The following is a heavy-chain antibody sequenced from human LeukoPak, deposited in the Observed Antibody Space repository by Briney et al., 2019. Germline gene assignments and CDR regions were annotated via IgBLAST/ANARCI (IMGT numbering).Heavy chain of an antibody. CDR3: ARARGSYRDDAFDI. V-gene: IGHV4-38-2*01. D-gene: IGHD1-26*01. CDR1: GYSISSGYY. J-gene: IGHJ3*02. Sequence: PSETLSLTCAVSGYSISSGYYWGWIRQPPGKGLEWIGSIYHSGSTNYNPSLKSRVTISVDASKNQFSLKLSSVTAADTAVYYCARARGSYRDDAFDIWGQGTMVTVSS. CDR2: IYHSGST.